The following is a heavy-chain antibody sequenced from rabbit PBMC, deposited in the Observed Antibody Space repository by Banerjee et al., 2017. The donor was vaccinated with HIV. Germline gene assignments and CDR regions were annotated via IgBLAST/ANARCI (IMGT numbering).Heavy chain of an antibody. CDR2: IYAGSSGST. J-gene: IGHJ3*01. CDR1: GFTLSSYW. Sequence: QSLEESGGDLVKPGASLTLTCTASGFTLSSYWMYWVRQTPGKGLEWIACIYAGSSGSTWYASWAKGRFTISKTSSTTMTLQMTSLTDADTATYFCARAYVIGGTRLDLWGQGTLVTVS. V-gene: IGHV1S40*01. D-gene: IGHD1-1*01. CDR3: ARAYVIGGTRLDL.